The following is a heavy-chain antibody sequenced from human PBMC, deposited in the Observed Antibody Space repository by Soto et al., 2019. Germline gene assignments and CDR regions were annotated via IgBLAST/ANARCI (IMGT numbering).Heavy chain of an antibody. J-gene: IGHJ5*02. CDR2: ITSDGKSK. CDR1: GFNFSNHW. Sequence: GRSLRLSCAASGFNFSNHWMHWVRQRPGEGLVWVSRITSDGKSKAYAESVKGRFAISRDNAKNTLYLQMNGLTAEDTAVYYCARESGDWPLNWFDPWGQGTLVTVSS. D-gene: IGHD2-21*02. CDR3: ARESGDWPLNWFDP. V-gene: IGHV3-74*01.